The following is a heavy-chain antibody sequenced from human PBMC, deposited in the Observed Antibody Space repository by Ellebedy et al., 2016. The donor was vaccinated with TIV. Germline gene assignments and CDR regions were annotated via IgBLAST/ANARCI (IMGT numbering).Heavy chain of an antibody. CDR2: ISGSGVNK. J-gene: IGHJ5*02. D-gene: IGHD6-13*01. CDR3: AKTYTSSLKWFDP. V-gene: IGHV3-23*01. CDR1: GFTFNNYA. Sequence: GESLKISCAASGFTFNNYAMSWFRQAPGKGLEWVSAISGSGVNKYYADSVRGRFTVSRDNSKNTLFVHMNNLRAEDTAVYYCAKTYTSSLKWFDPWGQGTLVTVSS.